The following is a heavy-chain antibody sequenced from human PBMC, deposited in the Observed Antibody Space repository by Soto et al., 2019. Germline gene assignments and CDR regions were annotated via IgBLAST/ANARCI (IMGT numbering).Heavy chain of an antibody. CDR1: GFTFTSYS. J-gene: IGHJ4*02. CDR2: ISSGSGTI. V-gene: IGHV3-48*01. Sequence: GGSLRLSCAASGFTFTSYSLNWVRQAPGKGLEWVSYISSGSGTIYYADSVKGRFTISRDNGKNTLYLQMNSLRAEDTAVYYCARRGYCSSSSCSYYFDYWGQGTLVTVSS. CDR3: ARRGYCSSSSCSYYFDY. D-gene: IGHD2-2*01.